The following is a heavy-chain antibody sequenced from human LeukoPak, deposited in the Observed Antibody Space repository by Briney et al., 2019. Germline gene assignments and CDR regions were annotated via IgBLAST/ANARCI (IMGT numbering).Heavy chain of an antibody. J-gene: IGHJ4*02. CDR3: ASTFPYCSGGTCAL. D-gene: IGHD2-15*01. CDR1: GLTFRSYW. Sequence: GGSLPLFCAASGLTFRSYWMSWVRQAPGEGLGWLANIHPDGGTKNYLDSVKRRFTISRDNAANSLYLQMSRLRAEDTAVYYCASTFPYCSGGTCALGGQGTLVTVSS. V-gene: IGHV3-7*01. CDR2: IHPDGGTK.